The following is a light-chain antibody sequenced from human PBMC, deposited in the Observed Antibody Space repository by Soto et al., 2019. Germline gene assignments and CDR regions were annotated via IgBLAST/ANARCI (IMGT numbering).Light chain of an antibody. CDR1: QSVSSSSY. CDR2: GAS. V-gene: IGKV3-20*01. J-gene: IGKJ3*01. Sequence: EIVLTQSPGTLSLSPGERDTLSCRARQSVSSSSYLAWYQQQPGQAPRLLIYGASSRATGIPDRFSGSGSGTDFTLTISRLEPEDFAVYYCQQYDSSPLTFGPGTKVDIK. CDR3: QQYDSSPLT.